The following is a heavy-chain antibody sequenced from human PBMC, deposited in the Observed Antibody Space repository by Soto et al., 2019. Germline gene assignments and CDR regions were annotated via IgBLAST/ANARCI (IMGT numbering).Heavy chain of an antibody. Sequence: QITLKESGPTLVKPTQTLTLTCTFSAFSLSTGGVGVGWIRQPPGKALEWLALIYWDDDKRYSPSLRSRLTTTKDTTTNQAVLTMTTMDPVDTATYYCIQSRCGGDCLQSYASYYYYGMDVWGQGTTVTVSS. CDR2: IYWDDDK. V-gene: IGHV2-5*02. J-gene: IGHJ6*02. CDR1: AFSLSTGGVG. CDR3: IQSRCGGDCLQSYASYYYYGMDV. D-gene: IGHD2-21*02.